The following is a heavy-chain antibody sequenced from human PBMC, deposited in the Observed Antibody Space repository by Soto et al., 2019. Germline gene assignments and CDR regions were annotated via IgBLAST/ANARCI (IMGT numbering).Heavy chain of an antibody. CDR3: ARHLYYDFWSGSLAFDP. CDR1: GYSFTSYW. D-gene: IGHD3-3*01. Sequence: PGESLKISCKGSGYSFTSYWISWVRQMPGKGLEWMGRIDPSDSYTNYSPSFQGHVTISADKSISTAYLQWSSLKASDTAMYYCARHLYYDFWSGSLAFDPWGQGTLVTVSS. J-gene: IGHJ5*02. CDR2: IDPSDSYT. V-gene: IGHV5-10-1*01.